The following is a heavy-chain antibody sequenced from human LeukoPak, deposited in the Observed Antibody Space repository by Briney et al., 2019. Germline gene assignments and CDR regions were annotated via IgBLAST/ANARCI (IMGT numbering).Heavy chain of an antibody. CDR2: IYSVGST. D-gene: IGHD6-19*01. CDR1: GFTVNSNY. CDR3: ARNPSYSSSLY. J-gene: IGHJ4*02. V-gene: IGHV3-66*02. Sequence: QPGGSLRLSCAASGFTVNSNYMTLVRQAPGKGLEWVSVIYSVGSTYYADSVRGRFTISRDNSKNTLYLQMNSLRAEDTAIYYCARNPSYSSSLYSGQGTLVTVSS.